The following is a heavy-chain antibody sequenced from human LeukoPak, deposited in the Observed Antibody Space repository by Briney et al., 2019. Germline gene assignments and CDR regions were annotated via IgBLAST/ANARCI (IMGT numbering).Heavy chain of an antibody. CDR2: IVVGSGNT. Sequence: SVKVSCKASGFTFTSSAMQWARQARGQRLEWIGWIVVGSGNTNYAQKFQERVTITRDMSTSRAYMELSSLRSEDTAVYYCAAVQVGANYYFDYWGQGTLVTVSS. V-gene: IGHV1-58*02. J-gene: IGHJ4*02. CDR1: GFTFTSSA. D-gene: IGHD1-26*01. CDR3: AAVQVGANYYFDY.